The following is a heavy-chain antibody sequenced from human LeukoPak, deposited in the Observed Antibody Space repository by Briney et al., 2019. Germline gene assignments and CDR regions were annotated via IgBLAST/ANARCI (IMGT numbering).Heavy chain of an antibody. Sequence: PSETLSLTCTVSGGSISSYYWSWIRQPPGKGLEWIGYIYHSGSTNYNPSLKSRVTISVDTSRNQFSLKLSSVTAADTAVYYCARRGYYDFWSGYYPPNWLDPWGQGTLVTVSS. D-gene: IGHD3-3*01. CDR1: GGSISSYY. V-gene: IGHV4-59*08. CDR3: ARRGYYDFWSGYYPPNWLDP. CDR2: IYHSGST. J-gene: IGHJ5*02.